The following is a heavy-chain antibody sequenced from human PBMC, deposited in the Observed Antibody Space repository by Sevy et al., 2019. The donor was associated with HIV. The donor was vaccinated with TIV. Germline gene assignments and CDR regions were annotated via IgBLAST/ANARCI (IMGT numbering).Heavy chain of an antibody. Sequence: GGSLRLSCAASGFTFSSYAMSWVRQAPGKGLEWVSAISGSGGSTYYADSVKGRFTISRDNSKNTLYLQMNSLRAEDTAVYYCAKNPRIVVVPKGYFQHWGQDTLVTVSS. V-gene: IGHV3-23*01. CDR3: AKNPRIVVVPKGYFQH. D-gene: IGHD3-22*01. CDR1: GFTFSSYA. CDR2: ISGSGGST. J-gene: IGHJ1*01.